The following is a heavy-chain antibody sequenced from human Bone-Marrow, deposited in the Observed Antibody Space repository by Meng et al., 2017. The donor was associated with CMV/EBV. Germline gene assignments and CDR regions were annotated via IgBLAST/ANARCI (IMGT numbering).Heavy chain of an antibody. Sequence: GGSLRLSCAASGFTFDDYAMHWVRQSPGKGLEWVSGISWNSGSIGYADSVKGRFTISRDNAKHSLYLQMNSLRAEDTALYYCAKETLYYYGMDVWGQGTTVTVSS. J-gene: IGHJ6*02. CDR1: GFTFDDYA. CDR3: AKETLYYYGMDV. CDR2: ISWNSGSI. V-gene: IGHV3-9*01.